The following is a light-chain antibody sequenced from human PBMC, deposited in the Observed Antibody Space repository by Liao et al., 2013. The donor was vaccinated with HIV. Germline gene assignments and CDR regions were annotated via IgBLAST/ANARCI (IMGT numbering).Light chain of an antibody. CDR3: QVWDSSSDHWV. Sequence: SYELTQPPSVSVSPGQTASVTCSGDKLGNKNICWYQQKPGQSPVLVISEDDKRPSGIPERFSGSNSGNTATLTISRVEAGDEADYYCQVWDSSSDHWVFGGGTKLTVL. V-gene: IGLV3-1*01. J-gene: IGLJ3*02. CDR2: EDD. CDR1: KLGNKN.